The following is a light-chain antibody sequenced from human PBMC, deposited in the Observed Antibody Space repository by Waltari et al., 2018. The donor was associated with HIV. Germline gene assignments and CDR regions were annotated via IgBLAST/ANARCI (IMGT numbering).Light chain of an antibody. V-gene: IGLV2-23*02. CDR1: TAHIGSPDF. CDR2: DVN. Sequence: QSALPQPASVSESPVQSITLFCTRTTAHIGSPDFVSWYPVIPNRVPKLIIFDVNRRPSGISHRFSGSKSGYTASLMIFGLQPEDEADYFCSSYVKGGSYVFGSGTKV. CDR3: SSYVKGGSYV. J-gene: IGLJ1*01.